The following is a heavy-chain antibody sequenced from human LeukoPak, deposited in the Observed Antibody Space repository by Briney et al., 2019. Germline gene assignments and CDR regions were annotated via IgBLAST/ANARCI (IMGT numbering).Heavy chain of an antibody. V-gene: IGHV4-34*01. D-gene: IGHD3-10*01. CDR1: GFTVSSNY. Sequence: GSLRLSCAASGFTVSSNYMSWVRQPPGKGLEWIGEINHSGSTNYNPSLKSRVTISVDTSKNQFSLKLSSVTAADTAVYYCARGRANWGQGTLVTVSS. CDR2: INHSGST. J-gene: IGHJ4*02. CDR3: ARGRAN.